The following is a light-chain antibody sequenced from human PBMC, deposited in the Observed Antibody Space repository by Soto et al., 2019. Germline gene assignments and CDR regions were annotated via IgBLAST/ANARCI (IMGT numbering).Light chain of an antibody. CDR1: QSVSTN. J-gene: IGKJ1*01. CDR3: QQYNAWPQT. Sequence: EIVMTQSPGTLSLSPGERATLSCRASQSVSTNLAWYQQIPGQAPRLLIYGASTRATGIPARFSGSGSGTEFTFAFCTLQSEDFTFFYCQQYNAWPQTFGLGTKVDIK. V-gene: IGKV3-15*01. CDR2: GAS.